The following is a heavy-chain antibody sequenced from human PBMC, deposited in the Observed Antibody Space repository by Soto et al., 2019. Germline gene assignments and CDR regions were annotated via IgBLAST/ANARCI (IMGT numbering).Heavy chain of an antibody. CDR2: IVGSGDNT. CDR3: VKESRGVAPTVTGY. D-gene: IGHD6-13*01. Sequence: EVQLLESGGGLVQPGGSLRLSCAASGFTFSSYALSWVRQAPGKGLEWVSAIVGSGDNTYYADSVKGRFTISRDNSKNTLHLQMNSLRAEDTAVYYCVKESRGVAPTVTGYWGQGTLVTVSS. J-gene: IGHJ4*02. CDR1: GFTFSSYA. V-gene: IGHV3-23*01.